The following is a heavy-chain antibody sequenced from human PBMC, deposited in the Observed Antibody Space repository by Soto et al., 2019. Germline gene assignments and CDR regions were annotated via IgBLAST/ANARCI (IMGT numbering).Heavy chain of an antibody. J-gene: IGHJ6*03. D-gene: IGHD3-10*01. Sequence: QVQLVKSGAEVKKPGASVKVSCKASGYTFTSYAMHWVRQAPGHRLEWMGWINAGSGNTKYSQKFQGRVAITRDTSASTAYMELSSLRSEDTAIYYCARDLTMVRGVIYYMDVWGKGTTVTVSS. CDR2: INAGSGNT. V-gene: IGHV1-3*01. CDR1: GYTFTSYA. CDR3: ARDLTMVRGVIYYMDV.